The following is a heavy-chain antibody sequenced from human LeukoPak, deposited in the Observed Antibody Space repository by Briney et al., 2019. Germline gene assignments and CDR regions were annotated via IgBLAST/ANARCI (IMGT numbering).Heavy chain of an antibody. CDR2: INHSGST. Sequence: SETLSLTCAVYGGSFSGYYWSWIRQPPGKGLEWIGEINHSGSTNYNPSLKSRVTISVDTSKNQFSLKLSSVTAADTAVYYCARGPTVTNDAFDIWGQGTMVTVSS. J-gene: IGHJ3*02. V-gene: IGHV4-34*01. CDR1: GGSFSGYY. D-gene: IGHD4-17*01. CDR3: ARGPTVTNDAFDI.